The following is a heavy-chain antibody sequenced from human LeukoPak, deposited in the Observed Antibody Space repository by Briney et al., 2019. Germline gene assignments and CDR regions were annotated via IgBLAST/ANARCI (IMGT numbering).Heavy chain of an antibody. Sequence: SETLSLTCTVSGGSISSYYWNWIRQPPGKGLEWMGDIYYSGSSNYNPSLKSRVAISLDTSKNQFSLKLSSVTAADTAVYYCARSIAEAGRGYAFDIWGQGTMVTVSS. J-gene: IGHJ3*02. V-gene: IGHV4-59*01. CDR2: IYYSGSS. CDR3: ARSIAEAGRGYAFDI. CDR1: GGSISSYY. D-gene: IGHD6-19*01.